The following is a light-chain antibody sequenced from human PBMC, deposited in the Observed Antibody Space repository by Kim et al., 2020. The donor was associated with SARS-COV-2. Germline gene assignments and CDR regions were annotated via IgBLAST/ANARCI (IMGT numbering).Light chain of an antibody. Sequence: PPGERAPLSCRASQPISSKLAGYQQNPGRAPGLLFYDAVTRAPGIPARFSGSGSGTEFTLSISSLRSEDFAVYYCQQYKDWPPLTFGGGTKVDIK. CDR3: QQYKDWPPLT. CDR2: DAV. J-gene: IGKJ4*01. CDR1: QPISSK. V-gene: IGKV3-15*01.